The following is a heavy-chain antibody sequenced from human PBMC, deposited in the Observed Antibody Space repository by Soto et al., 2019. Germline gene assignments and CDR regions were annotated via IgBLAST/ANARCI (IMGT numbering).Heavy chain of an antibody. CDR3: ARDRDDIMTGPIDY. CDR1: GFTFSSYY. D-gene: IGHD3-9*01. V-gene: IGHV3-66*01. J-gene: IGHJ4*02. CDR2: IYSDGTT. Sequence: GGSLRLSCTASGFTFSSYYMSWVRQAPGKGLEWVSVIYSDGTTYYEESVKGRFTISRDNSKNTLYLQMNNLRAEDTAVYYCARDRDDIMTGPIDYWGQGTLVTVSS.